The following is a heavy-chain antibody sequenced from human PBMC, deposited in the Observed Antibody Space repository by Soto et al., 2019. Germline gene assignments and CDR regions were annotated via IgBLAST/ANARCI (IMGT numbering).Heavy chain of an antibody. CDR1: GGSISSYY. V-gene: IGHV4-59*08. CDR2: IYYSGST. J-gene: IGHJ3*02. D-gene: IGHD2-2*01. CDR3: ARYGSSTSNDAFDI. Sequence: SETLSLTCTVSGGSISSYYRSWIRQPPGKGLEWIGYIYYSGSTNYNPSLKSRVTISVDTSKNQFSLKLSSVTAADTAVYYCARYGSSTSNDAFDIWGQGTMVTVSS.